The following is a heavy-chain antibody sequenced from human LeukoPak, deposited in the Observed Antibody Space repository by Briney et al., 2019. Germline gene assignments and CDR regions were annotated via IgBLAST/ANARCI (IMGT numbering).Heavy chain of an antibody. CDR3: AKGGIATARDAFDI. CDR2: ISTTGGTT. V-gene: IGHV3-23*01. D-gene: IGHD6-13*01. J-gene: IGHJ3*02. CDR1: GLTFSSYG. Sequence: GGSLRLSCAASGLTFSSYGMSWVRQAPGRGLEWVSAISTTGGTTYYADSVRGRFTISRGNAKNSLYLQMNSLRAEDMALYYCAKGGIATARDAFDIWGQGTMVTVSS.